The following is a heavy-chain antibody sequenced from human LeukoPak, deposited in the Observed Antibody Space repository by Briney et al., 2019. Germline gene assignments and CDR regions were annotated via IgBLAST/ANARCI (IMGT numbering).Heavy chain of an antibody. D-gene: IGHD3-22*01. Sequence: SETLSLTCTVSGGSTSSGSYYWSWIRQPLGKGLEWIGYIYYSGSTNYNPSLKSRVTISVDTSKNQFSLKLSSVTAADTAVYYCARQRYYDSSGYYRPDAFDIWGQGTMVTVSS. CDR3: ARQRYYDSSGYYRPDAFDI. J-gene: IGHJ3*02. CDR1: GGSTSSGSYY. V-gene: IGHV4-61*01. CDR2: IYYSGST.